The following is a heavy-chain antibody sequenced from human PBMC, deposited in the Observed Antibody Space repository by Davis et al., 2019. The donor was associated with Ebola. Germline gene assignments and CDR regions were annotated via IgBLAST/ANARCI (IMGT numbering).Heavy chain of an antibody. J-gene: IGHJ6*02. V-gene: IGHV4-59*01. CDR1: GGSISSYY. Sequence: SETLSLTCTVSGGSISSYYWSWIRQPPGKGLEWIGYIYYSGSTNYNPSLKSRVTISVDTSKNQFSLELSSVTAADTAVYYCARRDGSSGWYNYYGMDVWGQGTTVTVSS. CDR2: IYYSGST. CDR3: ARRDGSSGWYNYYGMDV. D-gene: IGHD6-19*01.